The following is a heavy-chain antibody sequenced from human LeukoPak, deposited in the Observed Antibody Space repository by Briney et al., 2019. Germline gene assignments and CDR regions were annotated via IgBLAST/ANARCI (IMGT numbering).Heavy chain of an antibody. D-gene: IGHD4/OR15-4a*01. CDR2: MHSTGTT. CDR3: ARDGASGRGYYYYYGMDV. J-gene: IGHJ6*02. CDR1: GFIFSSYS. Sequence: PGGSLRLSCAASGFIFSSYSVNWVRQAPGKGLEWVSIMHSTGTTYYADSVKGRFTFSRDDSKNTLYLQMNSLRAEDTAVYYCARDGASGRGYYYYYGMDVWGQGTTVTVSS. V-gene: IGHV3-53*01.